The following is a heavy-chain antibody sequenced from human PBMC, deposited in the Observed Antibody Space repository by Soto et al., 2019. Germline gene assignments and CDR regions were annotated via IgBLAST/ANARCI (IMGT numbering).Heavy chain of an antibody. CDR1: GYSFTSYW. CDR3: ARQKRPGSSGWSRASDAFDI. V-gene: IGHV5-51*01. D-gene: IGHD6-19*01. CDR2: IYPGDSDT. J-gene: IGHJ3*02. Sequence: PGESLKISCKGSGYSFTSYWIGWVRQMPWKGLEWMGIIYPGDSDTRYSPSFQGQVTISADKSISTAYLQWSSLKASDTAMYYCARQKRPGSSGWSRASDAFDIWGQGTMVTVSS.